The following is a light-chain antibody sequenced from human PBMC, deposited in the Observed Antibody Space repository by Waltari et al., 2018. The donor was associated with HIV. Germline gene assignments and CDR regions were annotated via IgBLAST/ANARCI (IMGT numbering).Light chain of an antibody. CDR1: SYNIGSNY. V-gene: IGLV1-47*02. Sequence: QSGLTQPPSASGDTGQRGTICCSRSSYNIGSNYVNWYQQLPGPAPDLLIYSDSQRPAGVPVRFSGSKSGTSASLAISGLRSEDEADYYCSAWDHNLGAYVFGAGTKVTV. CDR2: SDS. CDR3: SAWDHNLGAYV. J-gene: IGLJ1*01.